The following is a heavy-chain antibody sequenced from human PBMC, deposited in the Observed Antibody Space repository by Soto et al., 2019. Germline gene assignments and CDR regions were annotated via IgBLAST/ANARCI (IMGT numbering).Heavy chain of an antibody. CDR1: GASITSGTYY. D-gene: IGHD3-10*01. CDR3: ARRLARGVIGWFDP. V-gene: IGHV4-39*02. J-gene: IGHJ5*02. CDR2: LYFTGRT. Sequence: QLQLQESVPGLVRPSETLSLTCTVSGASITSGTYYWGWIRQPPGKGLEWIGSLYFTGRTYYSPSLKSRVTISVATSRTHFSLNLPSVTAADTAVYYCARRLARGVIGWFDPWGQGTLVTVST.